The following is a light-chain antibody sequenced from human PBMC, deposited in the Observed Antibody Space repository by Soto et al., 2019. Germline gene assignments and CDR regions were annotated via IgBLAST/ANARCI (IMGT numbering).Light chain of an antibody. Sequence: SVLTQPPSASGTPGQGVSISCSGSSSNIGTNYVYWYQQVPGAAPKLLMYRNNLRPSGVPDRFSGSRSGTSASLAISGLRSEDEADYYCAAWDDSLSGVVFGGGTKLTVL. CDR1: SSNIGTNY. CDR3: AAWDDSLSGVV. CDR2: RNN. V-gene: IGLV1-47*01. J-gene: IGLJ2*01.